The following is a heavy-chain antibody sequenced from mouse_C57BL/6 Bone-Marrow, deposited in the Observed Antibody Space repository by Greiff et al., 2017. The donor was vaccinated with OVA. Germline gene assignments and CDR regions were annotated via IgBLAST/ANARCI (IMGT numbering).Heavy chain of an antibody. CDR3: ARAVIYFYWCVDV. Sequence: VQLQQPGAELVMPGASVKLSCKASGYTFTSYWMHWVKQRPGQGLEWIGEIDPSDSYTNYNQKFKGKSTLTVDKSSSTAYMQLSSLTSEDAAVYYCARAVIYFYWCVDVGGTGTAVTVSS. J-gene: IGHJ1*03. V-gene: IGHV1-69*01. D-gene: IGHD1-1*01. CDR1: GYTFTSYW. CDR2: IDPSDSYT.